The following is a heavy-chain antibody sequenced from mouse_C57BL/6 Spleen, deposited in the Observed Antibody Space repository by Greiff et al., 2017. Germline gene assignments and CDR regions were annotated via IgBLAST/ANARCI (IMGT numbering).Heavy chain of an antibody. CDR1: GYTFTSYW. D-gene: IGHD2-2*01. CDR3: TESTMVKEAYYFDY. J-gene: IGHJ2*01. CDR2: IYPVSSDT. V-gene: IGHV1-5*01. Sequence: EVQLQQSGTVLARPGASVKMSCKTSGYTFTSYWMHWVKQRPGQGLEWIGAIYPVSSDTSYNQKFKGKAKLTAVTSASTAYMELSSLTNEDSAVYYCTESTMVKEAYYFDYWGQGTTLTVSS.